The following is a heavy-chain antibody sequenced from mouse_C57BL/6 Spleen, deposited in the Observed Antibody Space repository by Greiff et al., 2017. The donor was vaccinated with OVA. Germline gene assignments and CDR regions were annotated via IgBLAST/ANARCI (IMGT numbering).Heavy chain of an antibody. CDR1: GFTFSDAW. J-gene: IGHJ4*01. CDR2: IRNKANNPGT. CDR3: TGGSYAMDY. V-gene: IGHV6-6*01. Sequence: EVQLQQSGGGLVQPGGSMKLSCAASGFTFSDAWMDWVRQSPEQGLEWVAEIRNKANNPGTYYAESVKGRFTISRDDSKSSVYLQMNSLRAEDTGIYYCTGGSYAMDYWGQGTSVTVSS.